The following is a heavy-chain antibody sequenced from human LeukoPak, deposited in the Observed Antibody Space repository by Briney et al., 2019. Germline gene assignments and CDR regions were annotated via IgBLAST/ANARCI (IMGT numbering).Heavy chain of an antibody. CDR1: GFTFSSYG. V-gene: IGHV3-30*02. CDR3: AKDRDSSGYDCGAFDI. D-gene: IGHD3-22*01. CDR2: IRYDGSNK. Sequence: GGSLRLSCAASGFTFSSYGMHWVRQAPGKGLEWVAFIRYDGSNKHYADSVKGRFTISSDNSKNTLYLQMNSLRAEDTAVYYCAKDRDSSGYDCGAFDIWGRGTMVTVSS. J-gene: IGHJ3*02.